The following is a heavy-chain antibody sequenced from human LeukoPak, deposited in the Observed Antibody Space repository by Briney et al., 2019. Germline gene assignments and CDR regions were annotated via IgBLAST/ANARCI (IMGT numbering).Heavy chain of an antibody. D-gene: IGHD3-3*01. J-gene: IGHJ5*02. CDR3: ARAAEYYDFWSGYYTLTWFDP. V-gene: IGHV4-34*01. Sequence: SETLSLTCAVYGGSFSGYYWSWIRQPPGKGLEWIGEINHSGSTNYNPSLKGRVTISVDTSKNQFSLKLSSVTAADTAVYYCARAAEYYDFWSGYYTLTWFDPWGQGTLVTVSS. CDR1: GGSFSGYY. CDR2: INHSGST.